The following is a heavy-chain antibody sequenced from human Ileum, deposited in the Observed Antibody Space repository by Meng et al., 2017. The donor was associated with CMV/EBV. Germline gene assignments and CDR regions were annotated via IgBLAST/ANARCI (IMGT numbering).Heavy chain of an antibody. Sequence: CAISGFTFSVYSFIWTRQAPGKGLEWVSYISSSGSTIYYADSVKGRFTISRDNAKNSLFLQMNSLRAEDTAVYYCARGYGTKCFDYWGQGTLVTVSS. CDR1: GFTFSVYS. D-gene: IGHD2-8*01. CDR3: ARGYGTKCFDY. CDR2: ISSSGSTI. J-gene: IGHJ4*02. V-gene: IGHV3-11*04.